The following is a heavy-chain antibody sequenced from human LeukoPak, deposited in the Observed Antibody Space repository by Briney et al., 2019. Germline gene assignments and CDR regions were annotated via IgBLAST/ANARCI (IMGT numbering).Heavy chain of an antibody. CDR2: IYSGGST. Sequence: GGSLRLSCAASGFTVSSSYMSWVRQAPGKGLEWVSLIYSGGSTYYADSVKGRFTISRDNSNNTLYLQMNSLRAEDAAVYYCAKSTSSWERVDYWGQGTLVTVSS. CDR1: GFTVSSSY. D-gene: IGHD6-13*01. CDR3: AKSTSSWERVDY. J-gene: IGHJ4*02. V-gene: IGHV3-53*01.